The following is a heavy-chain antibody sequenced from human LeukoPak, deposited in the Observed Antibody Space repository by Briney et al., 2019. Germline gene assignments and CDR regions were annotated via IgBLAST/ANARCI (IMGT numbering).Heavy chain of an antibody. J-gene: IGHJ4*02. V-gene: IGHV1-2*02. CDR2: ITPKSGGT. CDR3: ARVRLADERAWAY. Sequence: EASVKVSCKASGYTFSDFYIHWVRQAPGQGLEYVGWITPKSGGTYSPQRFQGRVTMTRDASISTAYMELSSLRSDDTAVYFCARVRLADERAWAYWGQGTLVTVSS. CDR1: GYTFSDFY. D-gene: IGHD3-3*02.